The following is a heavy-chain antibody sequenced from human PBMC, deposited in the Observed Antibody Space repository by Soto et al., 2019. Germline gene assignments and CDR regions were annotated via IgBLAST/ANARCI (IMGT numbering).Heavy chain of an antibody. V-gene: IGHV3-23*01. CDR1: GFTFRNYA. D-gene: IGHD1-26*01. Sequence: GGSLRLSCAAPGFTFRNYAMSWVRQAPGKGLEWVSAIHGSGGSAYYADSVKGRFTISRDNSKNTLYLQMNSLRAEDTAVYYCAKDGSGSYYGDYWGQGTPVPVSS. J-gene: IGHJ4*02. CDR3: AKDGSGSYYGDY. CDR2: IHGSGGSA.